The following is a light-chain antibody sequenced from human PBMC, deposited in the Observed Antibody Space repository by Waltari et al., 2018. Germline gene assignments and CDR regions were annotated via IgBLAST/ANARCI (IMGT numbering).Light chain of an antibody. J-gene: IGKJ2*02. CDR2: AAS. CDR1: QHIYNY. CDR3: QQYEGLPRT. Sequence: DIQMTQSPSSLSASVGDRVTITCQASQHIYNYLNWYQQKPGKAPKLLLYAASNLQTGVPSWFSGGGSGTDFTFVISNLQPEDIATYYCQQYEGLPRTFGQGTKL. V-gene: IGKV1-33*01.